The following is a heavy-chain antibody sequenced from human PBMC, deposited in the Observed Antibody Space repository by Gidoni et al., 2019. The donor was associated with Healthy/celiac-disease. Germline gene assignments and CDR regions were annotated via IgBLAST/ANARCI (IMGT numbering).Heavy chain of an antibody. CDR1: GFTFSRDG. CDR2: ISYDGSNK. J-gene: IGHJ4*02. V-gene: IGHV3-30*03. CDR3: ATGPCSGGSCEYFDY. D-gene: IGHD2-15*01. Sequence: QVQLVESGGGVVQPGRSLRLSCAASGFTFSRDGMHCVRQAPGKGLEWVSVISYDGSNKYYADSVKGRFTISRDNSKNTLYLQMNSLRAEDTAVYYCATGPCSGGSCEYFDYWGQGTLVTVSS.